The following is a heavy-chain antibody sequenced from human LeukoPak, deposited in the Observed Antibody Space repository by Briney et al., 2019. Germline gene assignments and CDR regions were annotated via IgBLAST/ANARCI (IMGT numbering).Heavy chain of an antibody. CDR3: AGYFGDYVGYFDY. CDR2: IYYSGST. J-gene: IGHJ4*02. D-gene: IGHD4-17*01. CDR1: GGSISGYY. Sequence: SETLSLTCTVSGGSISGYYWSWIRQPPGKGLEWIGYIYYSGSTNNNPSLRSRVTMSVDTSKNQFSLKLSSVTAADTALYFCAGYFGDYVGYFDYWGQGTLVTVSS. V-gene: IGHV4-59*01.